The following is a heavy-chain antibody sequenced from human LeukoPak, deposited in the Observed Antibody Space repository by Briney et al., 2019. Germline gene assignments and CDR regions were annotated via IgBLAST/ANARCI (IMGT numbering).Heavy chain of an antibody. CDR2: IYYSGST. CDR1: GGSISSGGYY. CDR3: ARDSWYGAFDI. D-gene: IGHD6-13*01. V-gene: IGHV4-31*03. J-gene: IGHJ3*02. Sequence: KPSETLSLTCTVSGGSISSGGYYWSWIRQHPGKGLEWIGYIYYSGSTYYNPSLKSRVNISADTSKNQFSLKLSSVTAADTAVYYCARDSWYGAFDIWGQGTMVTISS.